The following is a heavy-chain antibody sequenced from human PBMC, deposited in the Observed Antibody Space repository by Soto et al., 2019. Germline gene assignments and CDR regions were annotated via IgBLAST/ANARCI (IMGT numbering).Heavy chain of an antibody. CDR1: GVTFSTFA. CDR2: VGDDGFRT. CDR3: ATKFRSYFDH. J-gene: IGHJ4*02. Sequence: HPGGSLRLSCVASGVTFSTFAMTWVRQTPGKGLEWVATVGDDGFRTNVADSVKGRFIISRDNSKDTLSLEMSSLRVEDTGIYYCATKFRSYFDHWGQGVRVTVSS. V-gene: IGHV3-23*01.